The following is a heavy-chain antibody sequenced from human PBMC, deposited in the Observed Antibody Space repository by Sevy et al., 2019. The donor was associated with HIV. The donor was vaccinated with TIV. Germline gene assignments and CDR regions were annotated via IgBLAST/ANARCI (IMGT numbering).Heavy chain of an antibody. CDR3: GRRADDSNGYSFDY. CDR1: GGSISSGDYY. Sequence: SETLSLTCTVSGGSISSGDYYWSWIRQPPGKCLEWIGYIYYSGSSYYNPSLKSRVYISVDTSKNQFSLKLRSVTAADTAVYYCGRRADDSNGYSFDYWGQGTLVTVSS. D-gene: IGHD3-22*01. CDR2: IYYSGSS. V-gene: IGHV4-30-4*01. J-gene: IGHJ4*02.